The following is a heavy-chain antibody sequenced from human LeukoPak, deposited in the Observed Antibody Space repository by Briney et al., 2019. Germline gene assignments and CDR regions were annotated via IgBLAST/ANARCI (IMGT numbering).Heavy chain of an antibody. CDR1: GFTFSSYA. V-gene: IGHV3-23*01. CDR3: AMPRSILRYFDWLLPFDY. CDR2: ISGSGGST. J-gene: IGHJ4*02. D-gene: IGHD3-9*01. Sequence: GGSLTLSCAVSGFTFSSYAMSWVRQAPGKGLEWVSAISGSGGSTYYADSVKGRFTISRDNSKNTLYLQMNSLRAEDTAVYYCAMPRSILRYFDWLLPFDYWGQGTLVTVSS.